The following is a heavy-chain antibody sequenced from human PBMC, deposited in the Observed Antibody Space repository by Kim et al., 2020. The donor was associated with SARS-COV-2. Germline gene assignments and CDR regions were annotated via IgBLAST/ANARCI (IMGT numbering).Heavy chain of an antibody. CDR1: GFTFSSYW. V-gene: IGHV3-74*01. CDR2: INSDGSST. D-gene: IGHD6-13*01. CDR3: ARDRVAAGGTELDY. Sequence: GGSLRLSCAASGFTFSSYWMHWVRQAPGKGLVWVSRINSDGSSTSYADSVKGRFTISGDNAKNTVYLQMNSLRAEDTAVYYCARDRVAAGGTELDYWGQGTLVTVSS. J-gene: IGHJ4*02.